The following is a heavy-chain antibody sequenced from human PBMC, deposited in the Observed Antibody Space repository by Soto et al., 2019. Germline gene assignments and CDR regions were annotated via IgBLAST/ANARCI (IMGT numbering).Heavy chain of an antibody. D-gene: IGHD2-15*01. Sequence: SETLSLTCTVSVGSLSGSYWSWIRQSPGKGLEWIGYIYSSGTTKYNPSLKSRVTISLDTSKNRFSLKLTSVTAADTAVYYCARDQQYCSGGSCYADNWFDPWGQGTLVTVSS. V-gene: IGHV4-59*01. CDR1: VGSLSGSY. CDR2: IYSSGTT. J-gene: IGHJ5*02. CDR3: ARDQQYCSGGSCYADNWFDP.